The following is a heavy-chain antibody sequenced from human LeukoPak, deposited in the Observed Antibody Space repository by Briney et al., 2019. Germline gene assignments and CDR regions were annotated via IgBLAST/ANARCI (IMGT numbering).Heavy chain of an antibody. CDR3: AGQRWLQQEIDY. V-gene: IGHV4-34*01. J-gene: IGHJ4*02. CDR1: GGSFSGYY. Sequence: PSETLSLTCAVYGGSFSGYYWSWIRQPPGKGLEWIGEINHSGSTNYNPSLKSRVTISVGTSKNQFSLKLSSVTAADTAVYYCAGQRWLQQEIDYWGQGTLVTVSS. D-gene: IGHD5-24*01. CDR2: INHSGST.